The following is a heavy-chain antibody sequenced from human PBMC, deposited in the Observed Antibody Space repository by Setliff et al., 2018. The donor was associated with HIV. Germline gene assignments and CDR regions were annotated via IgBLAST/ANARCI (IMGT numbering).Heavy chain of an antibody. D-gene: IGHD3-10*01. V-gene: IGHV3-23*01. CDR1: GFTFSNYA. CDR3: AQAQTSVSGSYYQYLQH. J-gene: IGHJ1*01. CDR2: ISGSGGNT. Sequence: GGSLRLSCAASGFTFSNYAMSWVRQAPGKGLAWVSTISGSGGNTYYADSVKGRFTISRDNSKNTLYLRMNSLRAEDTAVYYCAQAQTSVSGSYYQYLQHWGQGTLVTVSS.